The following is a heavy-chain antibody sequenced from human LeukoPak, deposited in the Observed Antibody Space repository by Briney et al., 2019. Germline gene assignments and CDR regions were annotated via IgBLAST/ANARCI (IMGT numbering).Heavy chain of an antibody. D-gene: IGHD3-22*01. J-gene: IGHJ4*02. CDR2: IYYSGST. CDR3: AGTYYYDSSGYYHYSL. CDR1: GGSISSSSYY. Sequence: SETLSLTCTVSGGSISSSSYYWGWIRQPPGKGLEWIGSIYYSGSTYYNPSLKSRVTISVDTSKNQFSLKLNSVTAADTAVYYCAGTYYYDSSGYYHYSLWGQGTLVTVSS. V-gene: IGHV4-39*07.